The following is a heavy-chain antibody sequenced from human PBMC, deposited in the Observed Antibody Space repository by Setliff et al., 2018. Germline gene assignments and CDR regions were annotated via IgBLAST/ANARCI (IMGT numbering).Heavy chain of an antibody. CDR2: INPSGGST. CDR1: GYTFTSYY. Sequence: ASVKVSCKASGYTFTSYYVHWVRQAPGQGLEWMGMINPSGGSTFYAQNFQGGVTMTRDTSTSTVYMELSSLRSDDTAVYYCARASAKYEGGAFDIWGQGTMVTASS. J-gene: IGHJ3*02. D-gene: IGHD1-26*01. V-gene: IGHV1-46*01. CDR3: ARASAKYEGGAFDI.